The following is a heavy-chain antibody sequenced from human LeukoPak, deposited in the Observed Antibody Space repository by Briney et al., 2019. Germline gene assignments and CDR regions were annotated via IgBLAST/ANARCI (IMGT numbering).Heavy chain of an antibody. CDR2: IYYSGST. V-gene: IGHV4-59*08. CDR3: ARQEDLYYYGMDV. Sequence: SETLSLACTVSGGSISSYYWSWTRQPPGKGLEWIGYIYYSGSTNYNPSLKSRVTISVDTSKNQFSLKLSSVTAADTAVYYCARQEDLYYYGMDVWGQGTTVTVSS. CDR1: GGSISSYY. J-gene: IGHJ6*02.